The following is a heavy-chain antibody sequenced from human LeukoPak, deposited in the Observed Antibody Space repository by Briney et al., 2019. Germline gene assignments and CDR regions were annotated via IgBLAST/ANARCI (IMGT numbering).Heavy chain of an antibody. D-gene: IGHD2-21*02. CDR1: GFTFDDYA. Sequence: GGSLRLSCAASGFTFDDYAMSWVRQAPGKGLEWVSAISGSGGSTYYADSVKGRFTISRDNSKNTLYLQMNSLRAEDTAVYYCAKAPYCGGDCFSVGAFDIWGQGTMVTVSS. CDR3: AKAPYCGGDCFSVGAFDI. J-gene: IGHJ3*02. V-gene: IGHV3-23*01. CDR2: ISGSGGST.